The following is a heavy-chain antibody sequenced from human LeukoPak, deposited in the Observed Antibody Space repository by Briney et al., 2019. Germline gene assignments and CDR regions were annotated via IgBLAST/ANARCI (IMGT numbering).Heavy chain of an antibody. CDR2: IYYSGST. CDR1: GGSISSHY. V-gene: IGHV4-59*11. D-gene: IGHD1-14*01. Sequence: PSGTLSLTCTVSGGSISSHYWSWIRQPPGKGLEWIGYIYYSGSTNYNPSLKSRVTISVDTSKNQFSLKLSSVTAADTAVYYCARVSVYDAFDIWGQGTMVTVSS. CDR3: ARVSVYDAFDI. J-gene: IGHJ3*02.